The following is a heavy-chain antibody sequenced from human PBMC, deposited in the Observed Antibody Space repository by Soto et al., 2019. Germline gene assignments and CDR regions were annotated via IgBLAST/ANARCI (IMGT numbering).Heavy chain of an antibody. CDR2: IYYRGST. J-gene: IGHJ4*02. D-gene: IGHD3-22*01. V-gene: IGHV4-59*01. CDR1: GGSISSYY. CDR3: ARLNYYDSTGTIDY. Sequence: SLTCTVSGGSISSYYWSWIRQPPGKGLEWIGYIYYRGSTNYNPSLKSRATISVDTSKNQFSLKLSSVTAADTAMYYCARLNYYDSTGTIDYWGQGTLVTVSS.